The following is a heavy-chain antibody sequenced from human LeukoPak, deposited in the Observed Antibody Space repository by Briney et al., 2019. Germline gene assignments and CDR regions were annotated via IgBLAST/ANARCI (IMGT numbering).Heavy chain of an antibody. D-gene: IGHD1-14*01. CDR1: GFTFRNYA. V-gene: IGHV3-23*01. Sequence: GGSLRLSCAGSGFTFRNYAMTWVSQAPGKGLERVTTLSNSGVNTYYADSVKGRFTISRDNSKNTLYLQMNSLRTEDTAIYYCAKVGRNSSLSAFDISGQGTMVTVSS. CDR3: AKVGRNSSLSAFDI. J-gene: IGHJ3*02. CDR2: LSNSGVNT.